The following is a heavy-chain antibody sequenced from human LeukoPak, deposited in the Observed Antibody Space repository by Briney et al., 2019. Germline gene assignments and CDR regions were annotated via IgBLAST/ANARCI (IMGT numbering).Heavy chain of an antibody. CDR3: ARDRVDYGSGSYYNVPKPYGMDV. CDR2: IWYDGRNK. CDR1: GFTFSSYG. D-gene: IGHD3-10*01. Sequence: GRSLRLSCAASGFTFSSYGMNWVRQAPGKGLEWVAVIWYDGRNKYYAESVKGRFTISRDDSKNTLYLQMNSLRAEDTAVYYCARDRVDYGSGSYYNVPKPYGMDVWGQGTTVTVSS. J-gene: IGHJ6*02. V-gene: IGHV3-33*01.